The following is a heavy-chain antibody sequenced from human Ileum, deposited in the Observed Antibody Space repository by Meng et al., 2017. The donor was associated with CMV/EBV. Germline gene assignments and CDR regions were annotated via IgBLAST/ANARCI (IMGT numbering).Heavy chain of an antibody. V-gene: IGHV4-61*01. CDR1: GGSVSSATHY. CDR3: ARGTPYYDFWSGYYLFDY. Sequence: SETLSLTCTVSGGSVSSATHYWSWIRQPPGKGLEWIGYIYHSGSTHYNPSLKSRVTISVDTSKNQFSLKLSSVTAADTAVYYCARGTPYYDFWSGYYLFDYWGQGTLVTVSS. D-gene: IGHD3-3*01. CDR2: IYHSGST. J-gene: IGHJ4*02.